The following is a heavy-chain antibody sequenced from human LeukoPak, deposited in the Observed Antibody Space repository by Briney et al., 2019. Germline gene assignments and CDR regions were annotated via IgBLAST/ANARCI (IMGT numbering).Heavy chain of an antibody. V-gene: IGHV1-18*01. Sequence: ASVKVSCKASGYTFINHGISWVRQAPGQGLEWLGWISTYNGNTNYAQKLQGRVTMNTDTSTSTAYMELRSLRSDDTAVYYCARDSSGPDDAFDIWGQGTMVTVSS. J-gene: IGHJ3*02. CDR2: ISTYNGNT. CDR3: ARDSSGPDDAFDI. CDR1: GYTFINHG. D-gene: IGHD3-22*01.